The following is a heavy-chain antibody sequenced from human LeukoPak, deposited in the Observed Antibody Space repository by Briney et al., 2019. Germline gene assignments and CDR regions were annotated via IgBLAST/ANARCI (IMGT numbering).Heavy chain of an antibody. D-gene: IGHD3-16*02. V-gene: IGHV3-21*01. Sequence: GGSLRLSCAASGFTFSSYSMNWVRQAPGKGLEWVSSISSSSSYIYYADSVKGRFTISRDNAKNSLYLQMNSLRAEDTAVYYCARARRLEELSPFVYYWGQGTLVTVSS. CDR3: ARARRLEELSPFVYY. J-gene: IGHJ4*02. CDR2: ISSSSSYI. CDR1: GFTFSSYS.